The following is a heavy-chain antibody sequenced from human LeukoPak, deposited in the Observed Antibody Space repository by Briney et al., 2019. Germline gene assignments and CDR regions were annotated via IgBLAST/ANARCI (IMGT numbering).Heavy chain of an antibody. CDR3: ARALRLYYYGMDV. CDR1: GFTFSSYS. J-gene: IGHJ6*02. V-gene: IGHV3-48*01. D-gene: IGHD3-9*01. CDR2: ISSSSNTI. Sequence: GGSLRLSCAASGFTFSSYSMNWVRQAPGKGLEWVSYISSSSNTIYYADSVKGRFTISRDNSKNTLYLQMNSLRAEDTAVYYCARALRLYYYGMDVWGQGTTVTVSS.